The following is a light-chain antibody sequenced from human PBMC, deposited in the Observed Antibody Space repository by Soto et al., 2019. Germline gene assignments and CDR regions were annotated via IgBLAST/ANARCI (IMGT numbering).Light chain of an antibody. CDR1: QSVDTN. J-gene: IGKJ2*01. CDR3: QQYNNWPPYT. Sequence: EIVMTQSPATLSLSPGDTATLSCRASQSVDTNLAWYVQKPGQAPRRLMYGVSTWGTGVTARFSGSGSGTEFTLTISSLQSEDFAVYYCQQYNNWPPYTFGQGTKLEIK. V-gene: IGKV3D-15*01. CDR2: GVS.